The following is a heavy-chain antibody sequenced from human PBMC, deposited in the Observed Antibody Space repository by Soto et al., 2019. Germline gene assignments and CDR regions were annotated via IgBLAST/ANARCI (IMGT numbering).Heavy chain of an antibody. CDR2: ITGGGDNT. V-gene: IGHV3-23*01. Sequence: EVQLLESGGDLVQPGGSLRLSCAASGFTFTSYAMSWIRQAPGKGLEWVSGITGGGDNTYYADSVKGRFTISTDNSKNTLYLQMNRLRAEDTAFYYCTQDGGSRDWLTVNWGQGTLVTVSS. CDR3: TQDGGSRDWLTVN. D-gene: IGHD3-9*01. CDR1: GFTFTSYA. J-gene: IGHJ4*02.